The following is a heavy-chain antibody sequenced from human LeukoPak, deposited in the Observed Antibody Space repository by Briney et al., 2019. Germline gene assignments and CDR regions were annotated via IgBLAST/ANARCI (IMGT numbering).Heavy chain of an antibody. V-gene: IGHV4-39*02. D-gene: IGHD2-2*01. J-gene: IGHJ5*02. CDR3: ARETPAVRNNCFDP. Sequence: SETLSLICTVSGGSISSSTYYWGWVRQPPGKGLEWIGSVSYSGTTYYNTSLRSRVTISIDTSRNQFSLKVTSVTAADTAVYYCARETPAVRNNCFDPWGQGTLVTVSS. CDR1: GGSISSSTYY. CDR2: VSYSGTT.